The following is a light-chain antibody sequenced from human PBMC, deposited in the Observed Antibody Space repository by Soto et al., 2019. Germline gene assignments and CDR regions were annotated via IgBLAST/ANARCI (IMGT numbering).Light chain of an antibody. V-gene: IGKV2-28*01. Sequence: DLVMTQSPLSLPVTPGEPASISCRSSQSLLHSNGYNYLDWYLQKPGQSPQLLIYLGSTRASGVPDRVSGSGSGTDFTLKISRVEAEDVGVYYCMQVLQTPLTFGGGTKVEIK. CDR3: MQVLQTPLT. CDR1: QSLLHSNGYNY. CDR2: LGS. J-gene: IGKJ4*01.